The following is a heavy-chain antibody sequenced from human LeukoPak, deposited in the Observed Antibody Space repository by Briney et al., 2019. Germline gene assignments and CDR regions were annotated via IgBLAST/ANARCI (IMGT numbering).Heavy chain of an antibody. CDR2: INHSGST. V-gene: IGHV4-34*01. CDR3: ARGPNVLRYFSGCDY. D-gene: IGHD3-9*01. CDR1: GGSFSGYY. Sequence: SETLSLTCAVYGGSFSGYYWSWIRQPPGKGLEWIGEINHSGSTNYNPSLKSRVTISVDTSKNQFSLKLSSVTAADKAVYYCARGPNVLRYFSGCDYWGQGTLVTVSS. J-gene: IGHJ4*02.